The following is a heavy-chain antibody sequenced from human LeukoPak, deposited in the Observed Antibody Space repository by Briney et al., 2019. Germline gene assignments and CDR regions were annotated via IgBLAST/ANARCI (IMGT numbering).Heavy chain of an antibody. CDR3: ARGVTTVQCDS. V-gene: IGHV4-39*07. D-gene: IGHD4-17*01. J-gene: IGHJ4*02. Sequence: PLETLSLTCTVSGGSISSSSYYWGWIRQPPGKGLEWIGSIYYSGNTYYNPSLKSRVTISVDTSKNQFSLKLTSVTAADTAVYYCARGVTTVQCDSWGQGTLVTVSS. CDR2: IYYSGNT. CDR1: GGSISSSSYY.